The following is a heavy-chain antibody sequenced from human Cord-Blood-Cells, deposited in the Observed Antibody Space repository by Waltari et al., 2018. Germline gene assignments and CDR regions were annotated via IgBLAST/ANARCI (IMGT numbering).Heavy chain of an antibody. V-gene: IGHV4-34*01. Sequence: QVQLQQWGAGLLKPSETLSLTRAVYGGSFSGYYWCWIRQPPGKGLEWIGEINHSGSTNYNPSLKSRVTISVDTSKNQFSLKLSSVTAADTAVYYCAGSIDYGVPFDYWGQGTLVTVSS. J-gene: IGHJ4*02. CDR3: AGSIDYGVPFDY. CDR1: GGSFSGYY. CDR2: INHSGST. D-gene: IGHD4-17*01.